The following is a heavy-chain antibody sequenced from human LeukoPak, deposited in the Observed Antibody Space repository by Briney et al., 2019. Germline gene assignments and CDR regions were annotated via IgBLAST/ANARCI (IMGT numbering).Heavy chain of an antibody. D-gene: IGHD1-1*01. CDR2: IGSSSSSI. CDR3: AIAPPTQPRDAFDI. V-gene: IGHV3-48*01. CDR1: GFTFSSYS. J-gene: IGHJ3*02. Sequence: GESLRLSCAASGFTFSSYSMNWVRQAPGKGLEWVSYIGSSSSSIYYADSVKGRFTISRDNAKYSLYLQMNSLRAEDTAVYYCAIAPPTQPRDAFDIWGQGTMVTVSS.